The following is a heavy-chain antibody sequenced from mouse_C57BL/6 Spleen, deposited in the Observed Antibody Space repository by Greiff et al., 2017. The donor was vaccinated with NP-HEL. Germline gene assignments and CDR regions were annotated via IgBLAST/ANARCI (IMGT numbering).Heavy chain of an antibody. CDR3: ARTDGGYWYFDV. CDR2: INPNNGGT. CDR1: GYTFTDYY. V-gene: IGHV1-26*01. J-gene: IGHJ1*03. Sequence: EVQLQQSGPELVKPGASVKISCKASGYTFTDYYMNWVKQSPGKSLEWIGDINPNNGGTSYNQKFKGKATLTVDKSSSTAYMELRSLTSEDSAVYYCARTDGGYWYFDVWGTGTTVTVSS.